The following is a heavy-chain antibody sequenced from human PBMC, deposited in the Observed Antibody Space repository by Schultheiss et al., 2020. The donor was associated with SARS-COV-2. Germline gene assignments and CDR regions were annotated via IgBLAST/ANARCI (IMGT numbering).Heavy chain of an antibody. J-gene: IGHJ4*02. Sequence: SQTLSLTCTVSGGSISSYYWSWIRQHPGKGLEWIGEINHSGSNNYNPSLKSRVTISVDTSKNQFSLKLSSVTAADTAVYYCARGDTSFDYWGQGTLVTVSS. CDR1: GGSISSYY. CDR3: ARGDTSFDY. V-gene: IGHV4-34*01. CDR2: INHSGSN.